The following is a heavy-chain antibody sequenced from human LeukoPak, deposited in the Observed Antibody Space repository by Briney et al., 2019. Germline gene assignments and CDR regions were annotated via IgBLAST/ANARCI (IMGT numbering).Heavy chain of an antibody. CDR3: ARQMTPHGNFDY. D-gene: IGHD1-26*01. CDR2: IGTAGDT. J-gene: IGHJ4*02. V-gene: IGHV3-13*01. Sequence: GGSLRLSCAASGFTLSNFAMHWVRQATGKGLEWVSAIGTAGDTFYPGSVKGRFTISRENAKNSLYLQMNTLRAEDTAVYYCARQMTPHGNFDYWGQGTLVTVSS. CDR1: GFTLSNFA.